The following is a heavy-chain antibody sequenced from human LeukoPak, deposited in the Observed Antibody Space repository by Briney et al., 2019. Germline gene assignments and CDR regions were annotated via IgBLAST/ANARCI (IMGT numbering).Heavy chain of an antibody. CDR1: GFTPTTNY. CDR2: IYSVGST. CDR3: ARVSFGEGSLYGMDV. V-gene: IGHV3-66*02. Sequence: PPGSLRLSWAPAGFTPTTNYISWVRQAPGKGLEWVSVIYSVGSTYYPNSAKGRSTFSRDNSKNPLYLQMNSLRAEDTAVYYCARVSFGEGSLYGMDVWGQGTTVTVSS. D-gene: IGHD4-17*01. J-gene: IGHJ6*02.